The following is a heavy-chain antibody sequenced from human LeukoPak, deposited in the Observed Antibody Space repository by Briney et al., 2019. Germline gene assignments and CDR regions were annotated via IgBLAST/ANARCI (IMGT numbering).Heavy chain of an antibody. Sequence: SETLSLTCAVYGGSFSGYYWSWIRQPPGKGLEWIGEINHSGSTNYNPSLKSRVTISVDTSKNQFSLKPSSVTAADTAVYYCASLFCSSTSCYLGYWGQGTLVTVFS. CDR1: GGSFSGYY. D-gene: IGHD2-2*01. CDR3: ASLFCSSTSCYLGY. V-gene: IGHV4-34*01. J-gene: IGHJ4*02. CDR2: INHSGST.